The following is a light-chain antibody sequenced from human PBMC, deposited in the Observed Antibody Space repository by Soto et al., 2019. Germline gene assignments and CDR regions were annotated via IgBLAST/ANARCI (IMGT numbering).Light chain of an antibody. V-gene: IGKV3-20*01. CDR2: GAS. Sequence: VLSQSPDTLSLSPGERATLSFRASQSIRSERLAWYQQKPGQAPRLLVYGASTRATGIPDRFSGSGSGPDFTLSITRLQPEDCAVYFCQQYGSSPWTSGQGTKV. CDR1: QSIRSER. J-gene: IGKJ1*01. CDR3: QQYGSSPWT.